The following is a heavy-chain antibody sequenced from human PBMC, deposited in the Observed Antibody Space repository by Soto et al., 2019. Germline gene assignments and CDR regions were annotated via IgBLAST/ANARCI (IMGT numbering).Heavy chain of an antibody. CDR1: GGTFSNYV. CDR2: IIPISGAA. Sequence: ASVKVSCKASGGTFSNYVVNWVRQAPGQGLEWMGRIIPISGAANYAQKFQGRVMITADKSTSTSYMELSSLRSEDTAVYYCARDRTRTVVPYFDFWGQGTLVTVSS. J-gene: IGHJ4*02. D-gene: IGHD1-7*01. CDR3: ARDRTRTVVPYFDF. V-gene: IGHV1-69*06.